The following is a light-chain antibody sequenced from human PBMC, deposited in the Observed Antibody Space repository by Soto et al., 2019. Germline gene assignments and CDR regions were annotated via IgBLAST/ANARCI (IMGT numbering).Light chain of an antibody. CDR2: GAS. J-gene: IGKJ5*01. CDR3: QQRSNWPPIT. Sequence: EIVMTQSPATLSVSPGERATLSCRASQSVSSDLAWYQHKPGQAPRLLMYGASTRATGIPVRFSGSGSGTDFTLTISSLEPEDFAVYYCQQRSNWPPITFGQGTRLEIK. CDR1: QSVSSD. V-gene: IGKV3-11*01.